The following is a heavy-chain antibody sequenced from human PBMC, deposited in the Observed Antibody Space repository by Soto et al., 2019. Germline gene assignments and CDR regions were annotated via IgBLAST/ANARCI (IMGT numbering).Heavy chain of an antibody. CDR1: LYIFTIYF. CDR2: IYPFYSYT. D-gene: IGHD3-22*01. Sequence: SFNFSLYIFTIYFICFVLHIPVKVLYFILIIYPFYSYTIYSPSFQFQVTISADKSISTAYLQWSSLKASDTAMYYCARHGPRVYYDNSDYYYYGMDVWGQGTTVTVSS. J-gene: IGHJ6*02. CDR3: ARHGPRVYYDNSDYYYYGMDV. V-gene: IGHV5-51*01.